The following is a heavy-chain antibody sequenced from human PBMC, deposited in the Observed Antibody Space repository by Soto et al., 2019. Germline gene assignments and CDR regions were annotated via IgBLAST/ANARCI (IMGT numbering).Heavy chain of an antibody. CDR3: ARADPTLYCSGGSCPNWFDP. CDR2: IIPIFGTA. V-gene: IGHV1-69*01. CDR1: GGTFSSYA. D-gene: IGHD2-15*01. Sequence: QVQLVQSGAEVKKPGSSVKVSCKASGGTFSSYAISWVRQAPGQGLEWMGGIIPIFGTANYAQKFQGRVTITADESTSTAYMELSSLRYEDTAAYYCARADPTLYCSGGSCPNWFDPWGQGTLVTVSS. J-gene: IGHJ5*02.